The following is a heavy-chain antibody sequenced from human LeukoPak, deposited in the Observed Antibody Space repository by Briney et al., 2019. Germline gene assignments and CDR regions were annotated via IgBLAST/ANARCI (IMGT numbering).Heavy chain of an antibody. V-gene: IGHV1-69*04. CDR2: IIPILGIA. Sequence: SVKVSCKASGGTFSSYAISWVRQAPGQGLEWMGRIIPILGIANYAQKFQGRVTITADKSTSTAYMELSSLRSEDTAVYYCARDSIMVYAIKGWFDPWGQGTLVTVSS. D-gene: IGHD2-8*01. CDR1: GGTFSSYA. J-gene: IGHJ5*02. CDR3: ARDSIMVYAIKGWFDP.